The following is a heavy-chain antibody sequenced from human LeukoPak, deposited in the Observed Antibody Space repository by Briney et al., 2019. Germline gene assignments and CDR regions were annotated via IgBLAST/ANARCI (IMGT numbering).Heavy chain of an antibody. J-gene: IGHJ4*02. Sequence: GASVKVSCKASGYTFTSYCINWVRQDPGHGLEWMGWISAYNGNTNYAQKLQGRVTMTTDTSTSTTYMELRSLRSDHTAVYYCARASESGWREFDYWGQGTLVTVSS. CDR1: GYTFTSYC. CDR2: ISAYNGNT. CDR3: ARASESGWREFDY. D-gene: IGHD6-19*01. V-gene: IGHV1-18*01.